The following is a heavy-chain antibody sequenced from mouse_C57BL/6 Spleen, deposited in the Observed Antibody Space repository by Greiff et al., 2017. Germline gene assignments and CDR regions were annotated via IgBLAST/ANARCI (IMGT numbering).Heavy chain of an antibody. D-gene: IGHD4-1*02. CDR2: IDPETGGT. CDR1: GYTFTDYE. V-gene: IGHV1-15*01. CDR3: TRTPPTGYYAMDY. Sequence: VQLQQSGAELVRPGASVTLSCKASGYTFTDYEMHWVKQTPVHGLEWIGAIDPETGGTAYNQKFKGKAILTADKSSSTAYMELRSLTSEDSAVYYCTRTPPTGYYAMDYWGQGTSVTVSS. J-gene: IGHJ4*01.